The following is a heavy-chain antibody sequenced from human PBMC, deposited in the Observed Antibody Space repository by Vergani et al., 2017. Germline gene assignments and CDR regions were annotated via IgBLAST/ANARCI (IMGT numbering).Heavy chain of an antibody. J-gene: IGHJ3*02. D-gene: IGHD3-3*01. V-gene: IGHV1-69*08. CDR3: AREGSDFWSGYRTGWAFDI. CDR1: GGTFSSYT. Sequence: QVQLVQSGAEVKKPGSSVKVSCKASGGTFSSYTISWVRQAPGQGLEWMGRIIPILGIANYAQKFQGRVTITADKSTSTDYMELSSLRSEDTAVYYCAREGSDFWSGYRTGWAFDIWGQGTMVTVSS. CDR2: IIPILGIA.